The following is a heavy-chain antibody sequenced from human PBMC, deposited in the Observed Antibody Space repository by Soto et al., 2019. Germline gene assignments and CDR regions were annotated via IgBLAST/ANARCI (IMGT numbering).Heavy chain of an antibody. Sequence: KPSETLSLTCSVSGASIGSGDDYWTWIRQSPGKGLEWIGYISDSGSTFYNPSLRSRLTIALDTSKNHFSLKLNSVTAADTAVYYCAKYQPRGFDPWGQGIPVAVSS. CDR3: AKYQPRGFDP. CDR2: ISDSGST. D-gene: IGHD2-2*01. CDR1: GASIGSGDDY. V-gene: IGHV4-30-4*08. J-gene: IGHJ5*02.